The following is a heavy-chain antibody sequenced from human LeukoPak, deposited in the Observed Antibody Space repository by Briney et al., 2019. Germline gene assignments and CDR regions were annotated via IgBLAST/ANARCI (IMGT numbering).Heavy chain of an antibody. Sequence: QPGGSLRLSCAASGFTFSTYWMHWVRQALGKGLVWVSRINLYGSSTSYADSVKGRFTISRDNAKNTLYLQMNGLRAEDTAVYYCARNPPNNDYYYGMDVWGLGTTVTVSS. CDR2: INLYGSST. J-gene: IGHJ6*02. CDR1: GFTFSTYW. D-gene: IGHD1-14*01. CDR3: ARNPPNNDYYYGMDV. V-gene: IGHV3-74*01.